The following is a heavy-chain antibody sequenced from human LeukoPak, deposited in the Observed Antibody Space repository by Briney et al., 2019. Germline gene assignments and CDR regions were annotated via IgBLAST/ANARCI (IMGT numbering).Heavy chain of an antibody. V-gene: IGHV3-48*01. CDR1: GFTFSSYA. CDR2: ISSSSSTI. D-gene: IGHD3-10*01. CDR3: ARRFLFDY. J-gene: IGHJ4*02. Sequence: GGSLRLSCAASGFTFSSYAMSWVRQAPGKGLEWVSYISSSSSTIYYADSVKGRFTISRDNAKNSLYLQMNSLRAEDTAVYYCARRFLFDYWGQGTLVTVSS.